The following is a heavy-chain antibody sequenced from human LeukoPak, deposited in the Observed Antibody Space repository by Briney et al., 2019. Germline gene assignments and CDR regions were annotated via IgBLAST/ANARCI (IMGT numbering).Heavy chain of an antibody. V-gene: IGHV4-59*01. J-gene: IGHJ4*02. CDR1: AGSISSYY. D-gene: IGHD3-10*01. CDR2: IYYNGNT. CDR3: ARALWFGELPLDY. Sequence: PSETLSLTCTVSAGSISSYYWSWIRQPPGKGLQWIGHIYYNGNTNNNPSLKSRATISVDTSKNQFSLKLSSVTAADTAVYYCARALWFGELPLDYWGQGILVTVSS.